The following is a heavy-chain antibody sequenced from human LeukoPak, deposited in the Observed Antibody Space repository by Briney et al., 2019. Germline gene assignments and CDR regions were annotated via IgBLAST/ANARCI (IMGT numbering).Heavy chain of an antibody. CDR1: GFSFSSFG. Sequence: PGGSLRLSCAASGFSFSSFGMNWVRQAPSKGLKWVTVIWSDGSNQYYVDSVKGRFTISRDNSKNTLYLQMNSLRGEDTAVYYCARDRGGTHYVDYWGQGTLVIVSS. D-gene: IGHD1-26*01. J-gene: IGHJ4*02. CDR2: IWSDGSNQ. CDR3: ARDRGGTHYVDY. V-gene: IGHV3-33*01.